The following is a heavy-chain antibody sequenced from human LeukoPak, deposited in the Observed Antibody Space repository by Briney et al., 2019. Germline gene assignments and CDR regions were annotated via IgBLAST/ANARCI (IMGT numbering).Heavy chain of an antibody. J-gene: IGHJ6*02. CDR3: ARSHSMARGVIDFYGLDV. D-gene: IGHD3-10*01. CDR2: IYHSGSP. CDR1: GDSIASIDW. V-gene: IGHV4-4*02. Sequence: SETLSLTCAVSGDSIASIDWWSWVRPAPGKGLEWIGEIYHSGSPNYNPSLQGRVTMSVDKSKTQFSLTLTSVTAADTAVYYCARSHSMARGVIDFYGLDVWGQGTTVIVSS.